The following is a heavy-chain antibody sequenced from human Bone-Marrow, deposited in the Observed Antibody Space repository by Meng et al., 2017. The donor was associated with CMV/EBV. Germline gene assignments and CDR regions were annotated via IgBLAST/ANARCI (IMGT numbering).Heavy chain of an antibody. J-gene: IGHJ3*02. CDR1: GGSISSYY. D-gene: IGHD3-22*01. CDR2: IYYSGST. CDR3: AREGAYYYDSSGYYSGDAFDI. V-gene: IGHV4-59*01. Sequence: SETLSLTCTVSGGSISSYYWCWIRQPPGKGLEWIGYIYYSGSTNYNPSLKSRVTISVDTSKNQFSLKLSSVTAADTAVYYCAREGAYYYDSSGYYSGDAFDIWGQGTMVTVSS.